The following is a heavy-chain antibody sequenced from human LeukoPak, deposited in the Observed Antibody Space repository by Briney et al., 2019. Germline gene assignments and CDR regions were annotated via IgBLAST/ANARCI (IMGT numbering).Heavy chain of an antibody. CDR1: AFTFSSGW. D-gene: IGHD4-23*01. J-gene: IGHJ4*02. V-gene: IGHV3-7*01. CDR3: ASDRGYSSFDY. CDR2: IKEDGSEI. Sequence: PGGSLLLSCDASAFTFSSGWMSWVRRAPGKGLEWVANIKEDGSEINYVDSLKGRFTISRDNAKNPLFLQMNTLRAEDTAVYYCASDRGYSSFDYWAKGTLVPVSS.